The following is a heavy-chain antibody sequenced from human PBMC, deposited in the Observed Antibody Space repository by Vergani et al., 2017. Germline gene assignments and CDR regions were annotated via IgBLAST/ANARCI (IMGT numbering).Heavy chain of an antibody. D-gene: IGHD2-2*01. CDR1: GITFWKFG. V-gene: IGHV3-23*04. Sequence: EVDLVESGGGLAQPGGSLRLSCEASGITFWKFGMHWVRQAPGKGLEWVSSVSGSSATPYYADSVKGRFTISRDNSKNTLYLQMNSLRAEDTAVYYCAKDLWYQLPYFDYWGQGTLVTVSS. J-gene: IGHJ4*02. CDR3: AKDLWYQLPYFDY. CDR2: VSGSSATP.